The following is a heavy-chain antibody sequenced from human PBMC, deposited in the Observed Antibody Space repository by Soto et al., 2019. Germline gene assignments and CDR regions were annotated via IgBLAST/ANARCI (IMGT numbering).Heavy chain of an antibody. V-gene: IGHV1-46*01. Sequence: ASVKVSCKASGYTFTSYYMHWVRQAPGQGLEWMGIINPSGGSTSYAQKFQGRVTMTRDTSTSTVYMELSSLRSEDTAVYYCARDTKARTTVTTADLYYFDYWGQGTLVTVAS. D-gene: IGHD4-17*01. CDR2: INPSGGST. CDR3: ARDTKARTTVTTADLYYFDY. J-gene: IGHJ4*02. CDR1: GYTFTSYY.